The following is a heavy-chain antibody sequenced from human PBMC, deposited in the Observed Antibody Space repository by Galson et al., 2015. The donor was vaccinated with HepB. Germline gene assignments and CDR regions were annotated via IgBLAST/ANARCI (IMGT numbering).Heavy chain of an antibody. CDR1: GYTLTELS. V-gene: IGHV1-24*01. Sequence: SVKVSCKVSGYTLTELSMHWVRQAPGKGLEWMGGFDPEDGETIYAQKFQGRVTMTEDTSTDTAYMELSSLRSEDTAVYYCATDRGIAAAGSSGDAFDIWGQGTMVTVSS. J-gene: IGHJ3*02. CDR3: ATDRGIAAAGSSGDAFDI. D-gene: IGHD6-13*01. CDR2: FDPEDGET.